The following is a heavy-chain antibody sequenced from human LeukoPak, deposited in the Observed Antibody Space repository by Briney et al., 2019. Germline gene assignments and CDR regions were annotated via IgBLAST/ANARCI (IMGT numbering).Heavy chain of an antibody. CDR3: ARHRDGYNWYFDL. J-gene: IGHJ2*01. V-gene: IGHV4-4*02. Sequence: PSGTLSLTCAVSGGSISSSNWWSWVRQPPGKGLEWIGEIYHSGSTNYNPSLKSRVTISVDKSKNQFSLKLSSVTAADTAVYYCARHRDGYNWYFDLWGRGTLVTVSS. D-gene: IGHD5-24*01. CDR1: GGSISSSNW. CDR2: IYHSGST.